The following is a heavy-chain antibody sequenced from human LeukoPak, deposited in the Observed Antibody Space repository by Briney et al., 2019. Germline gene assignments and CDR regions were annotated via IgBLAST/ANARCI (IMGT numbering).Heavy chain of an antibody. Sequence: GGSLRLSCAASGFTFSSYWMTWVRQAPGKGLEWVANIKQDGGEKSYVDSVKGRFTISRDNSKNTLYLHMNSLRAEDTAVYYCARDCGYYYDSSGYYDYWGQGNLVPVSS. V-gene: IGHV3-7*01. D-gene: IGHD3-22*01. CDR3: ARDCGYYYDSSGYYDY. CDR1: GFTFSSYW. CDR2: IKQDGGEK. J-gene: IGHJ4*02.